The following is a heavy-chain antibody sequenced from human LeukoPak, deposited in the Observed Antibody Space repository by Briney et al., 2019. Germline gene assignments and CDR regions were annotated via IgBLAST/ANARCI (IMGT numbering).Heavy chain of an antibody. D-gene: IGHD3-9*01. CDR1: GGTFSSYA. J-gene: IGHJ6*02. Sequence: GASVKVSCKASGGTFSSYAISWVRQAPGQGLEWMGGIIPIFGTANYAQKFQGRVTITADESTSTAYMELSSLRSEDTAVYYCARGAVDYDILTGYYVYYYYGMDVWGQGTTVIVSS. CDR2: IIPIFGTA. V-gene: IGHV1-69*13. CDR3: ARGAVDYDILTGYYVYYYYGMDV.